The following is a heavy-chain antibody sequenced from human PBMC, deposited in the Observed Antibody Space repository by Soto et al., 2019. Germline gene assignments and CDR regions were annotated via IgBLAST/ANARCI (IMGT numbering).Heavy chain of an antibody. J-gene: IGHJ5*02. D-gene: IGHD4-17*01. CDR2: LIPIFGTA. CDR1: GGTCISNA. CDR3: ARDLHYGDYWGCWFDP. Sequence: QVQLVQSGAGAKKPWSAVKVAFKAAGGTCISNAIRWVRHAPGPGLEWMGGLIPIFGTANYAQKIQGRGTITADEATSTAYMELRSMRCEDTAVYYCARDLHYGDYWGCWFDPWGQGTLVTVSS. V-gene: IGHV1-69*01.